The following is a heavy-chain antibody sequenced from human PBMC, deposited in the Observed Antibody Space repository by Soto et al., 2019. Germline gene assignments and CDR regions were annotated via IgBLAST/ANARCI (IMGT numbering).Heavy chain of an antibody. J-gene: IGHJ4*02. V-gene: IGHV3-30-3*01. D-gene: IGHD2-15*01. CDR2: ISYDGSNK. CDR1: GFTFSSYA. CDR3: ARGITVVTPNDY. Sequence: PGGSLRLSCAGSGFTFSSYAMHWVRQAPGKGLEWVAVISYDGSNKYYADSVKGRFTISRDNSKNTLYLQMNSLRAEDTAVYYCARGITVVTPNDYWGQGSLVTVSS.